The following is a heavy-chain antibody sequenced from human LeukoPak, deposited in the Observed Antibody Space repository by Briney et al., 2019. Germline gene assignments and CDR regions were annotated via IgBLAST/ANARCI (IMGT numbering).Heavy chain of an antibody. D-gene: IGHD4-11*01. V-gene: IGHV4-34*01. CDR2: INHSGST. CDR1: GGSFSGYY. Sequence: PSETLSLTCAVYGGSFSGYYWSWIRQPPGKGLGWIGEINHSGSTNYNPSLKSRVTISVDTSKNQFSLKLSSVTAADTAVYYCARGSKRFDPWGQGTLVTVSS. CDR3: ARGSKRFDP. J-gene: IGHJ5*02.